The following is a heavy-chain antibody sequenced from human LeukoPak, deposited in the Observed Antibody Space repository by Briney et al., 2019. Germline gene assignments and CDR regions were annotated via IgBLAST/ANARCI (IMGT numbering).Heavy chain of an antibody. CDR3: ARMRRDIVVVPAAHDAFDI. D-gene: IGHD2-2*01. CDR2: IIPIFGTA. V-gene: IGHV1-69*13. CDR1: GGTFSSYA. Sequence: SVKVSCKASGGTFSSYAISWVRQAPGQGLEWMGGIIPIFGTANYAQKFQGRVTITADESTSTACMELSSLRSEDTAVYYCARMRRDIVVVPAAHDAFDIWGQGTMVTVSS. J-gene: IGHJ3*02.